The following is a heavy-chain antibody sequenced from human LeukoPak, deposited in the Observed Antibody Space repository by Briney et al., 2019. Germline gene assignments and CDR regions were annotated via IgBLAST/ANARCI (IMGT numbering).Heavy chain of an antibody. J-gene: IGHJ5*02. D-gene: IGHD4-17*01. V-gene: IGHV1-69*13. CDR2: IIPIFGTA. CDR3: ARDRKYGDYPWFDP. CDR1: GCTFSSYA. Sequence: SVKVSCKASGCTFSSYAISWVRPAPGQGLAWMGGIIPIFGTANCAQKFQGRVTITADESTRTADLELSSLRSEDRAVYYFARDRKYGDYPWFDPWGQGTLVTVSS.